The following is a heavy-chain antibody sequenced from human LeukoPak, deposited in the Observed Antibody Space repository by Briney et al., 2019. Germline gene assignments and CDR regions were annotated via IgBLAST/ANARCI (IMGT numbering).Heavy chain of an antibody. CDR2: INPSGGST. CDR3: ARGSWIQLWSGYYYMDV. V-gene: IGHV1-46*01. Sequence: ASVKVSCKASGGTFSSYAISWVRQAPGQGLEWMGIINPSGGSTSYAQKFQGRVTMTRDMSTSTVYMELSSLRSEDTAVYYCARGSWIQLWSGYYYMDVWGKGTTVTVSS. D-gene: IGHD5-18*01. CDR1: GGTFSSYA. J-gene: IGHJ6*03.